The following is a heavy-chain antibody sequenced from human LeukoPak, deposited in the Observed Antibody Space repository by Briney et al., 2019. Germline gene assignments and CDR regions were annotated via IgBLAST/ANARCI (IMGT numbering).Heavy chain of an antibody. J-gene: IGHJ6*02. CDR3: ARDGYCSSTSCYGYGMDV. D-gene: IGHD2-2*01. CDR1: GYTFTSYG. Sequence: ASVKVSCKASGYTFTSYGISWVRQAPGQGLEWMGWISAYNGNTNYAQKLQGRVTMTTDTSTSTAYMELRSLRSDDTAVYYCARDGYCSSTSCYGYGMDVWGQGTTVTVSS. CDR2: ISAYNGNT. V-gene: IGHV1-18*01.